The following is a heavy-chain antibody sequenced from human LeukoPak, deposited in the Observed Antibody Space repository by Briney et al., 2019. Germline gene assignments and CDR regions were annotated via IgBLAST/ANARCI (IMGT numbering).Heavy chain of an antibody. CDR2: IIPIFGTA. CDR3: ARDLLADFYTKDSYFYIDV. Sequence: GASVKVSCKASGYTFTSYDINWVRQAPGQGLEWMGGIIPIFGTANYTQKFQGRITITADESTGTTYMELSSLKSEDTAVYYCARDLLADFYTKDSYFYIDVWGKGTTVTVSS. V-gene: IGHV1-69*13. J-gene: IGHJ6*03. CDR1: GYTFTSYD. D-gene: IGHD2/OR15-2a*01.